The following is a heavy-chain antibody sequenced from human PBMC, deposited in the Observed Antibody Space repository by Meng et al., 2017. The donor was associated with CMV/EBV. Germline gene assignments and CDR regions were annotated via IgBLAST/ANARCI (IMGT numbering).Heavy chain of an antibody. CDR3: ARDLETAMDLLYYYYGMDV. D-gene: IGHD5-18*01. CDR2: INSGGSST. Sequence: GGSLRLSCAASGFTFSTYWMHWVRQAPGKGLVWVSRINSGGSSTTYADSVKGRFTISRDNAKNTLYLQMNSLRAEDTAVYYCARDLETAMDLLYYYYGMDVWGQGTTVTVSS. J-gene: IGHJ6*02. V-gene: IGHV3-74*01. CDR1: GFTFSTYW.